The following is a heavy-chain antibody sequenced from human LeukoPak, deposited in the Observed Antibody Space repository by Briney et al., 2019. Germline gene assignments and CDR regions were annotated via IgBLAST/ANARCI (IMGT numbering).Heavy chain of an antibody. Sequence: GGSLRLSCAASGFTFSSYSMNWVRQAPGKGLKWVSSISSSSSYIYYADSVKGRFTISRDNAKNSLYLQMNSLRAEDTAVYYCARDLYYYYGMDVWGQGTTVTVSS. V-gene: IGHV3-21*01. CDR2: ISSSSSYI. J-gene: IGHJ6*02. CDR3: ARDLYYYYGMDV. CDR1: GFTFSSYS.